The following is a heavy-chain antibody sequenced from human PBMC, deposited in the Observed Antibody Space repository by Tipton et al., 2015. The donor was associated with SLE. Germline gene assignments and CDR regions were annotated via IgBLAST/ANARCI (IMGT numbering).Heavy chain of an antibody. D-gene: IGHD6-13*01. CDR3: ARTYSSSWPNWFDP. Sequence: SLRLSCAASGFTFDDYGMSWVRQAPGKGLEWVSGINWNGGSTGYADSVKGRFTISRDNAKNSLYLQMNSLRAEDTALYYCARTYSSSWPNWFDPWGQGTLVTVSS. CDR1: GFTFDDYG. J-gene: IGHJ5*02. V-gene: IGHV3-20*04. CDR2: INWNGGST.